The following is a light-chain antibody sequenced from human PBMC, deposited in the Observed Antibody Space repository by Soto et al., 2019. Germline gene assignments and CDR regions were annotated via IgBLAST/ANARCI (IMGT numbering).Light chain of an antibody. V-gene: IGKV3-11*01. CDR1: QSVSSY. Sequence: EIVLTQSPATLSLSPGERATLSFRASQSVSSYLAWYQQKPGQAPRLLIYDASNRATGIPARFSGSGSGTEFTLTISSLQSEDFAVYYCQQYNSYSTFGQGTRLEIK. CDR3: QQYNSYST. J-gene: IGKJ5*01. CDR2: DAS.